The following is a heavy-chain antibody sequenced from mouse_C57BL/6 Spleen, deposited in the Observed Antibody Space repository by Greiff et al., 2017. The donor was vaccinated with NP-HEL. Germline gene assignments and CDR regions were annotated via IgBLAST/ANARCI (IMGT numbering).Heavy chain of an antibody. V-gene: IGHV1-81*01. CDR1: GYTFTSYG. J-gene: IGHJ3*01. D-gene: IGHD2-4*01. Sequence: VQRVESGAELARPGASVKLSCKASGYTFTSYGISWVKQRTGQGLEWIGEIYPRSGNTYYNEKFKGKATLTADKSSSTAYMELRSLTSEDSAVYFCARPIYYDYDGFAYWGQGTLVTVSA. CDR2: IYPRSGNT. CDR3: ARPIYYDYDGFAY.